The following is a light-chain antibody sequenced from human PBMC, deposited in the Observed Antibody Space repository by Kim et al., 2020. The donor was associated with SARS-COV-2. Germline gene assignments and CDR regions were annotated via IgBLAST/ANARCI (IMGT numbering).Light chain of an antibody. Sequence: SPGERATRSCRTSQGVSTNLAWYQQQPGQAPRLLIYGASTRATGIPARFSGSGSGTEFTLTISSLQSEDFAVYYCQQYNNWPPLTFGGGTKVEIK. J-gene: IGKJ4*01. CDR3: QQYNNWPPLT. CDR2: GAS. CDR1: QGVSTN. V-gene: IGKV3-15*01.